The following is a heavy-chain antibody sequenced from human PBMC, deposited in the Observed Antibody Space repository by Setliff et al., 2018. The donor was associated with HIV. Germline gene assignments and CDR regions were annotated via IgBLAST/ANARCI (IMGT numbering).Heavy chain of an antibody. CDR3: AKNMPSGDPFEY. Sequence: QPGGSLRLSCAASGFTVSGYYMAWVRQAPGKGLEWVSTIYSGGSTYHADSVKGRFTLSRDNSKNTVYLQMNSLRPEDTGVYYCAKNMPSGDPFEYWGQGTLVTVSS. V-gene: IGHV3-66*02. CDR1: GFTVSGYY. J-gene: IGHJ4*02. D-gene: IGHD7-27*01. CDR2: IYSGGST.